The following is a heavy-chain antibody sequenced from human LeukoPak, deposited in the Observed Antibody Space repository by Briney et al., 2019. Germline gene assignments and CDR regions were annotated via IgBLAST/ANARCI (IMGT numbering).Heavy chain of an antibody. V-gene: IGHV1-46*01. Sequence: ASVKVSCKVSGYTLTELSMHWVRQAPGKGLEWMGIINPSGGSTSYAQKFQGRVTMTRDTSTSTVYMELSSLRSEDTAVYYCAREGVITPSFDYWGQGTLVTVSS. D-gene: IGHD3-22*01. CDR3: AREGVITPSFDY. CDR1: GYTLTELS. J-gene: IGHJ4*02. CDR2: INPSGGST.